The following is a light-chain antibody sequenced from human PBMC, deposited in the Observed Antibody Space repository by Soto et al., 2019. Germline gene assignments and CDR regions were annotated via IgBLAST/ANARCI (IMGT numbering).Light chain of an antibody. CDR3: KQYNNWPIT. CDR1: QTILSN. Sequence: EIVMTQSPATLSVSPGERATLSCRASQTILSNLAWYQQKPGQAPRLLIYAAYTRATGIPVRFSGSGSGTEFALTIRSLQSEDFAVYYCKQYNNWPITFGQGTRLEIK. J-gene: IGKJ5*01. V-gene: IGKV3-15*01. CDR2: AAY.